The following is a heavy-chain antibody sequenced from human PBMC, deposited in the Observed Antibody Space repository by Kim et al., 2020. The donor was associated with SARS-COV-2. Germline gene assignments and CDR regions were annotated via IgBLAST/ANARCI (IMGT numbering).Heavy chain of an antibody. J-gene: IGHJ3*02. Sequence: STYYNPSLKSRVTISVDTSKNQFSLKLSSVTAADTAVYYCAGGFDDAFDIWGQGTMVTVSS. CDR3: AGGFDDAFDI. CDR2: ST. D-gene: IGHD2-15*01. V-gene: IGHV4-39*01.